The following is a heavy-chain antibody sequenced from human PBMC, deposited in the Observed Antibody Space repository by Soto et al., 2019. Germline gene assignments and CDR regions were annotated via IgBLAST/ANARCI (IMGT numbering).Heavy chain of an antibody. Sequence: QVQLVESGGGVVQPGTSLRLSCVTSGFIFNNYGLYWVREAAGKGLEWVASISVDGTKENYADSVKGRCSISRDKSKNTLYLEMNSLRGEDTAVSYFAREEVDWKYFDYWGQCILVTVS. CDR3: AREEVDWKYFDY. V-gene: IGHV3-30-3*01. D-gene: IGHD5-12*01. CDR2: ISVDGTKE. J-gene: IGHJ4*02. CDR1: GFIFNNYG.